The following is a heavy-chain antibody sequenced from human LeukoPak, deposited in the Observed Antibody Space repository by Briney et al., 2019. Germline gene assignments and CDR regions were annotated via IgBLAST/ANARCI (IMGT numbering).Heavy chain of an antibody. CDR1: GGSFSGYY. CDR2: INHSGST. CDR3: ASLSRRGYSGPRPDY. J-gene: IGHJ4*02. V-gene: IGHV4-34*01. Sequence: PSETLSLTCAVYGGSFSGYYWSWIRQPPGKGLEWIGEINHSGSTNYNPSLKSRVTISVDTSKNQFSLKLSSVTAADMAVYYCASLSRRGYSGPRPDYWGQGTLVTVSS. D-gene: IGHD5-12*01.